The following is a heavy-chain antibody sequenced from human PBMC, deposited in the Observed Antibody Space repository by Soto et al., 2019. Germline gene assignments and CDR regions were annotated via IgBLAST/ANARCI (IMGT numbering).Heavy chain of an antibody. D-gene: IGHD5-12*01. CDR3: ARRKVEMATIKGFDY. CDR2: IYYSGST. V-gene: IGHV4-39*01. J-gene: IGHJ4*02. Sequence: QLQLQESGPGLVKPSETLSLTCTVSGGSISSSSYYWGWIRQPPGKGLEWIGRIYYSGSTYYNPSLKGRVTISVDTSKNQFSLKLSSVTAADTAVYYCARRKVEMATIKGFDYWGQGTLVTVSS. CDR1: GGSISSSSYY.